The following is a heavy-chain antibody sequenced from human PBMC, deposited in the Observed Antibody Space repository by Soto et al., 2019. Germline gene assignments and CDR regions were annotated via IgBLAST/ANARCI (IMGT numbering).Heavy chain of an antibody. CDR2: IRWNSGSI. J-gene: IGHJ3*02. D-gene: IGHD6-19*01. Sequence: EVQLVESGGGLVQPGRSLRLSCAASGFTFDDYAMHWVRQAPGKGLEWVSGIRWNSGSIGYADSVKGRFTISRYKAKKCLYLQMNSLRDYYTALCDGAKDTLDRDAPGESAGAFGIWGQGTMVTVSS. CDR1: GFTFDDYA. CDR3: AKDTLDRDAPGESAGAFGI. V-gene: IGHV3-9*01.